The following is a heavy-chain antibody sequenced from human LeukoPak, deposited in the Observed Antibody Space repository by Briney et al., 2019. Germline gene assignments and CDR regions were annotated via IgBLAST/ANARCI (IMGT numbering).Heavy chain of an antibody. CDR3: ARDGPAQMVDFDY. V-gene: IGHV1-2*02. Sequence: GDSVKVSCKASGYTFSGTGWYLYWLRQAPGQGLECMGWIYPNSGATGYAQKFQGRVAMTRDTSISTAYMELSRLRPDDTAVYYCARDGPAQMVDFDYWGQGTLVTVSS. CDR1: GYTFSGTGWY. J-gene: IGHJ4*02. CDR2: IYPNSGAT. D-gene: IGHD3-10*01.